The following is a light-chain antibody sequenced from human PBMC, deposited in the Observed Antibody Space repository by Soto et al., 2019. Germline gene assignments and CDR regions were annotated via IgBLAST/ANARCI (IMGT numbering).Light chain of an antibody. J-gene: IGKJ4*01. V-gene: IGKV3-11*01. CDR3: LQRSHWLT. Sequence: EIVLTQFPASLSLSPGETATLSCRASEGVSNYLAWYQQKPGQAPRLLIYDASNRATAIPARFSGSGSGTVFTLTISSLEPEGSALLFCLQRSHWLTFGGGTKVEIK. CDR2: DAS. CDR1: EGVSNY.